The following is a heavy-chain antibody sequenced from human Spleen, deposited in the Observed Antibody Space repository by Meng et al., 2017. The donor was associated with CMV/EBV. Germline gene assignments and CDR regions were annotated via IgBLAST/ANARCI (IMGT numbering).Heavy chain of an antibody. CDR1: GYTFTGYY. J-gene: IGHJ6*02. Sequence: ASVKVSCKASGYTFTGYYMHWVRQAPGQGLEWMGWINPNSGDTNYAQKFQGRVTMTRDTSISTAYMELSRLRSDDTAVYYCASWNKDSFGDPYYYYGMDVWGQGTTVTVSS. CDR2: INPNSGDT. V-gene: IGHV1-2*02. D-gene: IGHD3-10*01. CDR3: ASWNKDSFGDPYYYYGMDV.